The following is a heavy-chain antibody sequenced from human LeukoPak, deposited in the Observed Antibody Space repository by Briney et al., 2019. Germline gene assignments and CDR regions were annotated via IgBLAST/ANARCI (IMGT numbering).Heavy chain of an antibody. J-gene: IGHJ4*02. CDR1: GFTFSSYA. V-gene: IGHV3-30-3*01. Sequence: GGSLRLSCAASGFTFSSYAMHWVRQAPGKGLEWVAVISYDGSNKYYADSVKGRFTISRDNSKNTLYLQMNSLRAEDTAVYYCAKAGLYGDYVGYWGQGTPVTVSS. CDR3: AKAGLYGDYVGY. CDR2: ISYDGSNK. D-gene: IGHD4-17*01.